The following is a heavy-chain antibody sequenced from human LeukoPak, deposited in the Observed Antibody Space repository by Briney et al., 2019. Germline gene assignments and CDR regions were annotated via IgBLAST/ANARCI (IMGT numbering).Heavy chain of an antibody. CDR2: INHSGST. CDR3: ASYGLAVTDFDY. V-gene: IGHV4-34*01. CDR1: GGSFSGYY. D-gene: IGHD4-17*01. J-gene: IGHJ4*02. Sequence: SETLSLTCAVYGGSFSGYYWSWIRQPPGKGLEWIGEINHSGSTNYNPSLKSRVTISVDTSKNQFSLKLSSVTAADTAVYYCASYGLAVTDFDYWGQGTLVTVSS.